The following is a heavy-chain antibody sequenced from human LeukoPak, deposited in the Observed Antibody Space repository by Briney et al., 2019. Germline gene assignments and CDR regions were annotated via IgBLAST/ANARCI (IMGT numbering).Heavy chain of an antibody. Sequence: GGSLRLSCAASGFTFSSYEMNWVRQAPGKGLEWVSYISSSGSTIYYADSVKGRFTISRDNAKNTLYLQMNSLRAEDTALYYCTKGTWIQLWSLFDSWGQGTLVTVSS. CDR2: ISSSGSTI. J-gene: IGHJ4*02. V-gene: IGHV3-48*03. CDR3: TKGTWIQLWSLFDS. CDR1: GFTFSSYE. D-gene: IGHD5-18*01.